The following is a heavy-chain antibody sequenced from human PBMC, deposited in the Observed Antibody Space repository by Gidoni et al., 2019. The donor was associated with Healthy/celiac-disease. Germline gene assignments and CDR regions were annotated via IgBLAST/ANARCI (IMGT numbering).Heavy chain of an antibody. Sequence: QLQLQESGPGLVKPSETLSLTCTVSGGAIRTCSYDWGWIREPPGKGLEWIGSIYNSGSTYYNPSLKSRVTISVDTSKNQFSLKLSSVTAADTAVYYCAREKEYSSGTMGIDYWGQGTLVTVSS. CDR1: GGAIRTCSYD. J-gene: IGHJ4*02. CDR2: IYNSGST. V-gene: IGHV4-39*01. CDR3: AREKEYSSGTMGIDY. D-gene: IGHD6-19*01.